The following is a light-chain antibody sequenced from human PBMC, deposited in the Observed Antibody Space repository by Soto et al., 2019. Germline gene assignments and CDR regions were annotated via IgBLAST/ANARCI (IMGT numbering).Light chain of an antibody. CDR3: KPYNSLPT. V-gene: IGKV1-5*01. CDR2: GAS. J-gene: IGKJ1*01. Sequence: DIQMTQSPSTLSASAGDRVTITCRASQSITTELAWYQQKPGKAPKLLIYGASSLESGVPSRFSGSGSGTEFTLTISSLQTDDFATYYCKPYNSLPTFGQGTKV. CDR1: QSITTE.